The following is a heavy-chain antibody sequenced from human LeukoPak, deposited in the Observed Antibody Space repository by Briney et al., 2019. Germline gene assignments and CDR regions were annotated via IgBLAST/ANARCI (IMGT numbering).Heavy chain of an antibody. D-gene: IGHD2-2*01. Sequence: QAGGSLRLSCAASGLTFSSYSMNWVRQAPGKGLEWVSYISSSSSTIYYADSVKGRFTISRDNAKNSLYLQMNSLRAEDTAVYYCARDLCSSTSCYPLTGYDYWGQGTXVTXSS. CDR3: ARDLCSSTSCYPLTGYDY. CDR1: GLTFSSYS. V-gene: IGHV3-48*04. J-gene: IGHJ4*02. CDR2: ISSSSSTI.